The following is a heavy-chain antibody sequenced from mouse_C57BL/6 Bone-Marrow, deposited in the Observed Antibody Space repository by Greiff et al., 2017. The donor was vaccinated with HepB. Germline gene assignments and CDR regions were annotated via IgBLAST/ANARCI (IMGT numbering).Heavy chain of an antibody. CDR3: DYDGRRYAMDY. J-gene: IGHJ4*01. D-gene: IGHD2-4*01. Sequence: QVQLKQPGAELVMPGASVKLSCKASGYTFTSYWMHWVKQRPGQGLEWIGEIDPSDSYTNYNQKFKGKSTLTVDKSSSTAYMQLSSLTSEDSAVYYCDYDGRRYAMDYWGQGTSVTVSS. CDR1: GYTFTSYW. V-gene: IGHV1-69*01. CDR2: IDPSDSYT.